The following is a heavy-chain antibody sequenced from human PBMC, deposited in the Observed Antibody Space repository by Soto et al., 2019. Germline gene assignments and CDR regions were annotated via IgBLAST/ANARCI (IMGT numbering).Heavy chain of an antibody. Sequence: GGSLRLSCAASGFTLSDHHTDWVRQAPGKGLEWVGRTRNKANGYTTEYPASVKGRFTISRDDSKNALYLQMNSLKTEDTAVYYCATAGSPSGNWYPFDYWGQGTLVTVSS. CDR2: TRNKANGYTT. J-gene: IGHJ4*02. CDR1: GFTLSDHH. CDR3: ATAGSPSGNWYPFDY. D-gene: IGHD6-13*01. V-gene: IGHV3-72*01.